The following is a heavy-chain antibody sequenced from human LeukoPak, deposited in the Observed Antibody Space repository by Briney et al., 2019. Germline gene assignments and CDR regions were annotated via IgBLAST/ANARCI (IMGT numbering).Heavy chain of an antibody. V-gene: IGHV3-64D*06. J-gene: IGHJ4*02. Sequence: PGGSLRLSCAASGFTFSSYAMHWVRQAPGKGLEYVSAISSNGGSTYYADSVKGRFTISRDNSKNTLYLQMSSLRAEDTAVYYCAKDRGGCSSTSCYAYYDFWGQGTLVTVSS. CDR2: ISSNGGST. CDR1: GFTFSSYA. CDR3: AKDRGGCSSTSCYAYYDF. D-gene: IGHD2-2*01.